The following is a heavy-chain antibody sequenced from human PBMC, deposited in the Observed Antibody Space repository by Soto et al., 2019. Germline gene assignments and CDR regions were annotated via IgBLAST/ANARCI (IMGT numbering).Heavy chain of an antibody. CDR2: ISSSISTI. V-gene: IGHV3-48*01. J-gene: IGHJ5*02. D-gene: IGHD2-15*01. CDR3: EGYCSGGSCQMAP. CDR1: GFTFSSYS. Sequence: GGSLRLSCAASGFTFSSYSMNWVRQAPGKGLEWVSYISSSISTIYYADSVKGRFTISRDNAKTSLYLQMNSLRAEDTAVYYCEGYCSGGSCQMAPWGQGTLVTVSS.